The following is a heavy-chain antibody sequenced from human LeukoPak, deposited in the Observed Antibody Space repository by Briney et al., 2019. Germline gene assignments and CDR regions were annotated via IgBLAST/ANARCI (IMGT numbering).Heavy chain of an antibody. D-gene: IGHD6-19*01. CDR1: GFTFNTYA. CDR2: ISGSGANT. J-gene: IGHJ4*02. Sequence: GGSLRLSCAASGFTFNTYAMSWVRQPPGKGLEWVSAISGSGANTYYSDSVKGRFTISRDSSKNTLYLQMNSLRAEDTAVYYCVKDRIAVAGTDRLEYFDSWGQGALVTVSS. CDR3: VKDRIAVAGTDRLEYFDS. V-gene: IGHV3-23*01.